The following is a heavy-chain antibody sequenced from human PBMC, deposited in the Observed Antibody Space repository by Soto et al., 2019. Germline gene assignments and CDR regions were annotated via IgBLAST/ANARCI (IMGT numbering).Heavy chain of an antibody. CDR1: GGSISIYY. V-gene: IGHV4-59*08. D-gene: IGHD6-13*01. Sequence: SDTLSLTCTVSGGSISIYYWSWIRQSPGKGLEWIGYIYYSGSTNYNPSLKSRVTISVDTSKNQFSLKLSSVTAADAAVYYCARHGEHSSSWYFDYWGQGTLVTVSS. CDR3: ARHGEHSSSWYFDY. CDR2: IYYSGST. J-gene: IGHJ4*02.